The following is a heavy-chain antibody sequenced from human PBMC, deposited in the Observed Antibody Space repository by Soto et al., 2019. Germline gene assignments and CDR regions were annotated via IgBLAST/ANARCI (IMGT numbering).Heavy chain of an antibody. CDR1: GGSINNYY. CDR3: ARDRRIAAAGDYYYYYYMDV. CDR2: VYYSGSS. V-gene: IGHV4-59*01. D-gene: IGHD6-13*01. Sequence: SETLSLTCTVSGGSINNYYWSWIRQPQGKGLEWIGYVYYSGSSNYNPSLKGRVTISVDTSKNQFSLKLSSVTAADTAVYYCARDRRIAAAGDYYYYYYMDVWGKGTTVTVSS. J-gene: IGHJ6*03.